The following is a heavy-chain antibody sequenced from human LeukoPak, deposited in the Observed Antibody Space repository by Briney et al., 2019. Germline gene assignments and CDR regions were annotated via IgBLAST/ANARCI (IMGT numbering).Heavy chain of an antibody. Sequence: PSETLSLTCTVSGGSINYYYWMWIRQPPGKGLEWIGYIYYSGGTHYNPSLKSRVTMLVDTSKNQFSLKLTAVTAADTAVYYCARGIPQYYDFWSGYQTNYYYYGMDVWGQGTTVTVSS. CDR2: IYYSGGT. CDR1: GGSINYYY. J-gene: IGHJ6*02. D-gene: IGHD3-3*01. CDR3: ARGIPQYYDFWSGYQTNYYYYGMDV. V-gene: IGHV4-59*01.